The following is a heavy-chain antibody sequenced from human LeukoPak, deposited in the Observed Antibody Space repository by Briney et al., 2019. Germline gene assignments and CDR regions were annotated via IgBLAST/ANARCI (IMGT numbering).Heavy chain of an antibody. J-gene: IGHJ1*01. D-gene: IGHD3-22*01. V-gene: IGHV3-23*01. CDR2: ISGSGGST. CDR1: GFTFSSYA. CDR3: ANAPLYYYDSSGYYRPSGEH. Sequence: PGGSLRLSCAASGFTFSSYAMSWVRQAPGKGLEWVSAISGSGGSTYYADSVKGRFTISRDNSKNTLYLQMNSLRAEDTAVYYCANAPLYYYDSSGYYRPSGEHWGQGTLVTVSS.